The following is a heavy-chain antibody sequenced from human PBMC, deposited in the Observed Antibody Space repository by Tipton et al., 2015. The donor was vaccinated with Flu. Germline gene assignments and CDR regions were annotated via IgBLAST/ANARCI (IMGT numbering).Heavy chain of an antibody. CDR3: ARDRRARTAAGGLD. CDR2: IYHSGST. J-gene: IGHJ4*02. D-gene: IGHD4-23*01. CDR1: GGSISSSNW. V-gene: IGHV4-4*02. Sequence: TLSLTCAVSGGSISSSNWWSWVRQPPGTGLEWIGEIYHSGSTNYNPSLKSLVTISVDKSKNQFSLKLSSVTAADTAVYYCARDRRARTAAGGLDWGQGTLVTVSS.